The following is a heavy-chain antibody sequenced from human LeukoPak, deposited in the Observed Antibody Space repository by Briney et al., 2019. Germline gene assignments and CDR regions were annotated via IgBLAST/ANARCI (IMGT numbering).Heavy chain of an antibody. CDR3: ARDRGSGWHTFDY. V-gene: IGHV3-21*01. CDR1: GFTFSSYY. CDR2: ISSSTSYM. D-gene: IGHD6-19*01. J-gene: IGHJ4*02. Sequence: GGSLRLSCAASGFTFSSYYMSWVRQAPGKGLEWVSSISSSTSYMFYADSVRGRFTISRDNAKNSLYLQMNSLRAEDTAVYYCARDRGSGWHTFDYWGQGTLVTVSS.